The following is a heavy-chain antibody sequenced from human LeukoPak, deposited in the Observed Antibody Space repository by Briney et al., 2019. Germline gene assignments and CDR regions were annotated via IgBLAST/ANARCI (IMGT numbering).Heavy chain of an antibody. CDR3: ARDDSSSCDY. Sequence: GRSLRLSCAASGFTFSSYAMHWVRQAPGKGLEWVAVISYDGSNKYYAVSVKGRFTISRDNSKNTLYLQMNSLRAEDTAVYYCARDDSSSCDYWGQGTLVTVSS. J-gene: IGHJ4*02. CDR2: ISYDGSNK. V-gene: IGHV3-30*04. CDR1: GFTFSSYA. D-gene: IGHD6-13*01.